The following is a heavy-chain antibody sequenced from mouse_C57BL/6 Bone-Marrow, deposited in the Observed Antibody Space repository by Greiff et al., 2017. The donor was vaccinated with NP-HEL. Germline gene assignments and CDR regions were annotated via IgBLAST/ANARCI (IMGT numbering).Heavy chain of an antibody. V-gene: IGHV1-81*01. CDR3: AKPITTVVAYYFDY. J-gene: IGHJ2*01. Sequence: VKLQESGAELARPGASVKLSCKASGYTFTSYGISWVKQRTGQGLEWIGEIYPRSGNTYYNEKFKGKATLTADKSSSTAYMELRSLTSEDSAVYFCAKPITTVVAYYFDYWGQGTTLTVSS. D-gene: IGHD1-1*01. CDR1: GYTFTSYG. CDR2: IYPRSGNT.